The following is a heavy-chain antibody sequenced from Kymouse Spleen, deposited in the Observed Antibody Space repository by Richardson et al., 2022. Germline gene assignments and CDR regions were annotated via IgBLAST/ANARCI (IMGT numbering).Heavy chain of an antibody. V-gene: IGHV4-34*01. Sequence: QVQLQQWGAGLLKPSETLSLTCAVYGGSFSGYYWSWIRQPPGKGLEWIGEINHSGSTNYNPSLKSRVTISVDTSKNQFSLKLSSVTAADTAVYYCAGITMVREYYYYGMDVWGQGTTVTVSS. CDR2: INHSGST. CDR1: GGSFSGYY. D-gene: IGHD3-10*01. J-gene: IGHJ6*02. CDR3: AGITMVREYYYYGMDV.